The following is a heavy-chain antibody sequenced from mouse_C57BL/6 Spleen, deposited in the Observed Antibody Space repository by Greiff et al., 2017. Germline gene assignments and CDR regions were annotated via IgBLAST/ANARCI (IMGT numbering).Heavy chain of an antibody. CDR3: ARGIYYDYDWFAY. Sequence: QVQLQQPGAELVKPGASVTLSCKASGYTFTSYWMHWVKQRPGRGLEWIGRIDPNSGGTKYNEKFKSKATLTVDKPSSTAYMQLSSLTSEDSAVYYCARGIYYDYDWFAYWGQGTLVTVSA. J-gene: IGHJ3*01. V-gene: IGHV1-72*01. CDR2: IDPNSGGT. D-gene: IGHD2-4*01. CDR1: GYTFTSYW.